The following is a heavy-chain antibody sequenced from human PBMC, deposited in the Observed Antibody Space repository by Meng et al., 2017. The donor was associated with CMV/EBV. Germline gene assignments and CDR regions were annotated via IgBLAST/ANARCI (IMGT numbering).Heavy chain of an antibody. J-gene: IGHJ6*02. V-gene: IGHV3-30*02. Sequence: GESLKISCTASGFTFSSSNMHWVRQAPGKGLEWVAFIRYDGSNKYYADSVKGRFTISRDNSKNTLFLQMNSLRAEDTAMYYCARAVGRAALTYYYGMDVWGQGTTVTVSS. CDR1: GFTFSSSN. D-gene: IGHD6-6*01. CDR3: ARAVGRAALTYYYGMDV. CDR2: IRYDGSNK.